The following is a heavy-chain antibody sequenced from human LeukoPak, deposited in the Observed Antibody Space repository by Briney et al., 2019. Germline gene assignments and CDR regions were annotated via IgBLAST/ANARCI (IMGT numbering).Heavy chain of an antibody. Sequence: SETLSLTCTVSGGSLSSGSYYWSWIRQPAGKGLEWIGRIYTSGSTNYNPSLKSRVTISVDTSKNQFSLKLSSVTAADTAVYYCARDAAYYYYCYYMDVWGKGTTVTVSS. CDR2: IYTSGST. V-gene: IGHV4-61*02. J-gene: IGHJ6*03. D-gene: IGHD2-15*01. CDR3: ARDAAYYYYCYYMDV. CDR1: GGSLSSGSYY.